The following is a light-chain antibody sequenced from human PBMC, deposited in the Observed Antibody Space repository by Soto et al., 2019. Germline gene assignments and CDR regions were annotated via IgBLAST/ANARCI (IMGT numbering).Light chain of an antibody. CDR3: QQFCGSPEIS. J-gene: IGKJ3*01. V-gene: IGKV3-20*01. Sequence: EIVLTQSPGTLSLSPGERGTLSCRASQSVISDYLAWYQQKPGQAPRLLIYGASSRATGIPDRFSGSGSGTDFTLTISRLEPEDFAVYYCQQFCGSPEISFGPATKVDI. CDR1: QSVISDY. CDR2: GAS.